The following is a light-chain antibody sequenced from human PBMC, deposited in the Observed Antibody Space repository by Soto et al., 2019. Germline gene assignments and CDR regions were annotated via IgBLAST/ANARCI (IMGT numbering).Light chain of an antibody. CDR2: VAS. Sequence: EIVLTQSPGTLSLSPGERATLSCRASQRVSNNYLAWYQQRPGQAPRLLISVASTRAAGIPDRFSGSGSGTDFTLTISRLEPEDFATYYCQHYNSYSEAFGQGTKVDIK. CDR1: QRVSNNY. CDR3: QHYNSYSEA. J-gene: IGKJ1*01. V-gene: IGKV3-20*01.